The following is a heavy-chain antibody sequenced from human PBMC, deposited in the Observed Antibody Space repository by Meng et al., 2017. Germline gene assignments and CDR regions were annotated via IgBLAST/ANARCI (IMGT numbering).Heavy chain of an antibody. J-gene: IGHJ4*02. D-gene: IGHD5-18*01. CDR1: GGSFSGYY. CDR2: INHSGST. Sequence: QVQLKQWGAGLLKPSETLSLTCAVYGGSFSGYYWSWIRQPPGKGLEWIGEINHSGSTNYNPSLKSRVTISVDTSKNQFSLKLSSVTAADTAVYYCASSGYSYGYRIDYWGQGTLVTVSS. V-gene: IGHV4-34*01. CDR3: ASSGYSYGYRIDY.